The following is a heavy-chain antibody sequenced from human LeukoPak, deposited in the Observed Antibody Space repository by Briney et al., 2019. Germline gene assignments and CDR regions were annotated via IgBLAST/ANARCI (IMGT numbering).Heavy chain of an antibody. CDR2: MSGTGGNT. CDR1: GFTFSSYA. V-gene: IGHV3-23*01. J-gene: IGHJ4*02. Sequence: PGGSQRLSCAASGFTFSSYAMSWVRQAPGKGLEWVSFMSGTGGNTYYADPVKGRFTISRDNSKNTLYLHMNSLRAEDTALYFCAKGHTGYDFPHFDYWGQGTLVTVSS. CDR3: AKGHTGYDFPHFDY. D-gene: IGHD5-12*01.